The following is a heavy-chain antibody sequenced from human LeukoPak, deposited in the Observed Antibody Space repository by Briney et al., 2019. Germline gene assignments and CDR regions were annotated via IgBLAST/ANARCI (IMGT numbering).Heavy chain of an antibody. D-gene: IGHD3-10*01. CDR3: AKDQGVRGVIITVQYYYYGMDV. J-gene: IGHJ6*04. CDR1: GFTFSSYA. CDR2: ISGSGGST. V-gene: IGHV3-23*01. Sequence: GGSLRLSCAASGFTFSSYAMSWVRQAPGKGLEWVSAISGSGGSTYYADSVKGRFTISRDNSKNTLYLQMNSLRAEDTAVYYCAKDQGVRGVIITVQYYYYGMDVWGKGTTVTVSS.